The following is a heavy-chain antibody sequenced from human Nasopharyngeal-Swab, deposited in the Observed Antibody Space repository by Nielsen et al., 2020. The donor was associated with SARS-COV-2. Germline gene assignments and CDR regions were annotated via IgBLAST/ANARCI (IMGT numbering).Heavy chain of an antibody. D-gene: IGHD2-8*02. CDR1: GYSISSGYY. CDR3: ARVVYAYYFDY. CDR2: IYHSGST. Sequence: SETLSLTCTVSGYSISSGYYWGWIRQPPGKGLEWIGSIYHSGSTYYNPSLKSRVTISVDKSKNQFSLKLSSVTAADTAVYYCARVVYAYYFDYWGQGTLVTVSS. V-gene: IGHV4-38-2*02. J-gene: IGHJ4*02.